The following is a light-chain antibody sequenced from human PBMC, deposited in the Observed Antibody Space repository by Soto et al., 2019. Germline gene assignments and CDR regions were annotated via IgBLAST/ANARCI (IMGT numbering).Light chain of an antibody. J-gene: IGKJ4*01. CDR3: QQYGSYPLT. V-gene: IGKV3-20*01. Sequence: EIVLTQSPGTLSLSPGERATLSCRASQSVSSNYLAWYQQKPGQAPRLLIYGISTRATGIPDRFSGSGSGTDFTLTSSRLEPEDFAVYYCQQYGSYPLTFGGGTKVEIK. CDR2: GIS. CDR1: QSVSSNY.